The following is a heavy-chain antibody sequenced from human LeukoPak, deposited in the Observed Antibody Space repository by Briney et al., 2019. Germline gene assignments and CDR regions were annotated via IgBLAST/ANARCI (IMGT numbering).Heavy chain of an antibody. Sequence: GGSLRLSCAASGFTFSSYSMNWVRQAPGKGLEWVSSISSSSSYIYYADSVKGRFTISRDNSKNTLYLQMNSLRAEDTAVYYCAKDRYSSSWYDYWGQGTLVTVSS. D-gene: IGHD6-13*01. J-gene: IGHJ4*02. CDR1: GFTFSSYS. CDR3: AKDRYSSSWYDY. V-gene: IGHV3-21*04. CDR2: ISSSSSYI.